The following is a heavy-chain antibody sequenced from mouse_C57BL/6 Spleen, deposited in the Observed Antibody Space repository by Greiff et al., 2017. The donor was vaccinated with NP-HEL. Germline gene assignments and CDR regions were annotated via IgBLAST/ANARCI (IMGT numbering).Heavy chain of an antibody. CDR2: ISDGGSYT. CDR1: GFTFSSYA. D-gene: IGHD3-3*01. Sequence: EVQGVESGGGLVKPGGSLKLSCAASGFTFSSYAMSWVRQTPEKRLEWVATISDGGSYTYYPDNVKGRFTISRDNAKNNLYLQMSHLKSEDTAMYYCARDRGTRYFDYWGQGTTLTVSS. CDR3: ARDRGTRYFDY. V-gene: IGHV5-4*01. J-gene: IGHJ2*01.